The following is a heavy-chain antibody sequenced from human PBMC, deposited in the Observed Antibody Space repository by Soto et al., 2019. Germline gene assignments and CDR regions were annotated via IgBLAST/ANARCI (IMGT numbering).Heavy chain of an antibody. Sequence: SSVKVSCKAFGGSFSSYAISWVRQAPGQGLEWMGGIIPIFGTANYAQKFQGRVTITADESTSTAYMELSGLRSEDTAVYYCARKDTAMDPFDYWGQGTLVTVSS. J-gene: IGHJ4*02. CDR3: ARKDTAMDPFDY. CDR2: IIPIFGTA. D-gene: IGHD5-18*01. CDR1: GGSFSSYA. V-gene: IGHV1-69*13.